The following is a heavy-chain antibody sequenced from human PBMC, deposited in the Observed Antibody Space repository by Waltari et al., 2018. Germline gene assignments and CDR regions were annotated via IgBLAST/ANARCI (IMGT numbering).Heavy chain of an antibody. CDR3: ARVRWYSSGWYYFDY. CDR2: INPNSGVT. Sequence: QVQLVQSGAEVKKPVASVKVSCKASGYTFTGYYMHWVRKDPGQGLEWMGRINPNSGVTNYAQKFQGRVTMTRDTSISTAYMELSRLRSDDTAVYYCARVRWYSSGWYYFDYWGQGTLVTVSS. CDR1: GYTFTGYY. J-gene: IGHJ4*02. V-gene: IGHV1-2*06. D-gene: IGHD6-19*01.